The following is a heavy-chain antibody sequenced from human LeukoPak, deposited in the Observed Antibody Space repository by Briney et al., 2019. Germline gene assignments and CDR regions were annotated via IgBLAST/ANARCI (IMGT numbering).Heavy chain of an antibody. J-gene: IGHJ6*03. V-gene: IGHV3-23*01. Sequence: GGSLRLSCAGSAFTFSSYSMNWVRQAPGKGLEWVSTISCSGAGTYYADSVKGRTTVSRDNSKNTLYLQVNSLRAEDTAVYYCAKGVGYYTGYSYHYYMDVWGKGTTVTISS. CDR1: AFTFSSYS. CDR2: ISCSGAGT. CDR3: AKGVGYYTGYSYHYYMDV. D-gene: IGHD3-3*01.